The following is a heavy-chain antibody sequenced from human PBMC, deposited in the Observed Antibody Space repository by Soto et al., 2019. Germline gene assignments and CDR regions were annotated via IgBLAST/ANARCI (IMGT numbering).Heavy chain of an antibody. V-gene: IGHV3-21*01. CDR3: AREKAAPPDDAFDI. Sequence: GGSLRLSCAASGFTFSSYSMNWVRQAPGKGLEWVSSISSSSSYIYYADSVKGRFTISRDNAKNSLYLQMNSLRAEDTAVYYCAREKAAPPDDAFDIWGQGTMVTVSS. CDR1: GFTFSSYS. J-gene: IGHJ3*02. D-gene: IGHD2-15*01. CDR2: ISSSSSYI.